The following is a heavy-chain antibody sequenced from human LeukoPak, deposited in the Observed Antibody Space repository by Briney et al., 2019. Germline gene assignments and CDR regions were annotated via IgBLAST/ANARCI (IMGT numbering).Heavy chain of an antibody. CDR1: GFTLGSHD. D-gene: IGHD5-18*01. J-gene: IGHJ4*02. Sequence: GGSLRLSCTVSGFTLGSHDMHWVRQIPGQGLEWVAAVSSGFHAFFADSVQGRFTVSREDARNSLYLQMNSLRAGDTAVSYCVREARGYHYTYFDYWGQGTLVTVSS. CDR3: VREARGYHYTYFDY. CDR2: VSSGFHA. V-gene: IGHV3-13*01.